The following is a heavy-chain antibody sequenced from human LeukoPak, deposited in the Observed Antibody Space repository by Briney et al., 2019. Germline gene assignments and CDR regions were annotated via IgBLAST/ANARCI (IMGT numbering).Heavy chain of an antibody. Sequence: GASVKVSCKASGYTFTSYAMHWVRQAPGQRLEWMGWINAGNGNAKYSQKFQGRVTITRDTSASTAYMELNSLKSEDTAVYYCARDQWLQQAGEIDYWGQGTLVTVSS. CDR1: GYTFTSYA. CDR3: ARDQWLQQAGEIDY. V-gene: IGHV1-3*01. D-gene: IGHD6-19*01. CDR2: INAGNGNA. J-gene: IGHJ4*02.